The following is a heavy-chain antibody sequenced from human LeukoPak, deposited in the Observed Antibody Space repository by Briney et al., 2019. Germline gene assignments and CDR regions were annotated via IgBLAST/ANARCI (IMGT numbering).Heavy chain of an antibody. CDR2: ISASSATI. J-gene: IGHJ4*02. CDR1: GFTFSSYS. D-gene: IGHD3-16*02. CDR3: ARDFVVTEGY. V-gene: IGHV3-48*01. Sequence: GGSLRLSCVASGFTFSSYSMHWVRQAPGKGLEWVSYISASSATIYYADSVRGRFTISRDNAKNSLYLQMNSQRAEDTAVYYCARDFVVTEGYWGQGTLVTVSS.